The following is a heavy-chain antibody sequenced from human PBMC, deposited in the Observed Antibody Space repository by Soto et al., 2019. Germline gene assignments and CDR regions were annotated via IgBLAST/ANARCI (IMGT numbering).Heavy chain of an antibody. CDR3: TTEYCSSTSCYYYYYYGMDV. V-gene: IGHV3-15*07. CDR1: GFTFSNAW. Sequence: GGSLRLSCAASGFTFSNAWMNWVRQGPGKGLEWVGRIKSKTDGGTTDYAAPVKGRFTISRDDSKNTLYLQMNSLKTEDTAVYYCTTEYCSSTSCYYYYYYGMDVWGQGTTVTVSS. J-gene: IGHJ6*02. CDR2: IKSKTDGGTT. D-gene: IGHD2-2*01.